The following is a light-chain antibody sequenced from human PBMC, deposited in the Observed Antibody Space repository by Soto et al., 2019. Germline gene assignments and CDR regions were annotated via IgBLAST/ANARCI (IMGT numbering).Light chain of an antibody. V-gene: IGKV1-5*01. CDR1: QNIYYW. CDR3: HHYRVPWT. Sequence: DIQMTHSPSTVSASVGDRVTITCRASQNIYYWLAWYQQKPGKAPKLLMYDASYLEAGVPSRFRGSGSGTEFTLTISGLQPDAFATYFCHHYRVPWTFGHGIKVDIX. J-gene: IGKJ1*01. CDR2: DAS.